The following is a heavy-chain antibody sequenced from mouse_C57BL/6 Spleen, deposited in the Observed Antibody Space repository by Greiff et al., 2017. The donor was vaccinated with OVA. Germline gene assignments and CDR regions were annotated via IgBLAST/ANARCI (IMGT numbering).Heavy chain of an antibody. V-gene: IGHV3-6*01. CDR2: ISYDGSN. J-gene: IGHJ1*03. Sequence: EVQLQQSGPGLVKPSQSLSLTCSVTGYSITSGYYWNWIRQFPGNKLEWMGYISYDGSNNYNPSLKNRISITRDTSKNQFFLKLNSVTTEDTATYYCARGGYLWYFDVWGTGTTVTVSS. CDR1: GYSITSGYY. CDR3: ARGGYLWYFDV. D-gene: IGHD2-2*01.